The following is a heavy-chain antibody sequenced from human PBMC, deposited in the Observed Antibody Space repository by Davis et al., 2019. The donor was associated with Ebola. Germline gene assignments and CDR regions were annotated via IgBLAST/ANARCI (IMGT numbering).Heavy chain of an antibody. D-gene: IGHD4-23*01. Sequence: GESLKISCAASGFTLNRYWMHWVRQAPGKGLVWVSYINLDGSDTNYEDSVKGRFTISRDDAKNMLYLQMNSLRAEDTAVYYCAKTTIGVTVEWGQGTLVTVSS. V-gene: IGHV3-74*01. J-gene: IGHJ4*02. CDR2: INLDGSDT. CDR1: GFTLNRYW. CDR3: AKTTIGVTVE.